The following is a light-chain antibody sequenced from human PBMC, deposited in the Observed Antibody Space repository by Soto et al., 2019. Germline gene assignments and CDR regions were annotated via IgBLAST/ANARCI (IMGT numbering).Light chain of an antibody. CDR3: LQASTFPRT. CDR1: QDIGDR. Sequence: DIQMTQSPSSVSASIGDRVTITCRARQDIGDRLAWFRHKPGKAPQLLIQTASTLVRETPSRFSGSGSGTDFLLTINNLQPEDFATYYSLQASTFPRTFGQGTKLDIK. V-gene: IGKV1-12*01. J-gene: IGKJ1*01. CDR2: TAS.